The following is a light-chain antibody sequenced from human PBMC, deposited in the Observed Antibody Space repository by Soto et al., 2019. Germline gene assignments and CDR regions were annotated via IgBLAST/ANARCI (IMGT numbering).Light chain of an antibody. Sequence: IQMTQSPSSVSASVGDRVTITCRASQDISTWLAWYQQKPGKAPELLIFASSTLHRGVPSRFSGRGSGTDFTLTIDSLQPEDFATYYCQQGNTFPPLSFGGGTKVDIK. CDR2: ASS. CDR1: QDISTW. V-gene: IGKV1-12*01. J-gene: IGKJ4*01. CDR3: QQGNTFPPLS.